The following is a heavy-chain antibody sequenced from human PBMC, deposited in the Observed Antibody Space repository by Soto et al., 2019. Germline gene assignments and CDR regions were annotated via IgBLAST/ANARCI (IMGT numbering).Heavy chain of an antibody. V-gene: IGHV1-69*02. J-gene: IGHJ5*02. CDR3: ASALIGYDSSGYYFPNPFDP. Sequence: SVKVSCKASGGTFSSYTISWVRQAPGQGLEWMGRIIPILGIANYAQKFQGRVTITADKSTSTAYMELSSLRSEDTAVYYCASALIGYDSSGYYFPNPFDPWGQGTLVTVSS. D-gene: IGHD3-22*01. CDR2: IIPILGIA. CDR1: GGTFSSYT.